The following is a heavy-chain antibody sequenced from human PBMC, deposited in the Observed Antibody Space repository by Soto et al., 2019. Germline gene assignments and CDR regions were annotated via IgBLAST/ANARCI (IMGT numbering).Heavy chain of an antibody. CDR3: ARAWTATAGWANWFDR. D-gene: IGHD2-21*02. Sequence: QVQLQESGPGLVEPSQTLSLTCTVSGGSISGEGYYWSWIRQYSGRGLEWIGYIHSSGSTYSNPSLKSRVTISVDTSKPQFFLKLTSVTAADTAVYYCARAWTATAGWANWFDRWGQGTLVTVSS. CDR1: GGSISGEGYY. J-gene: IGHJ5*02. CDR2: IHSSGST. V-gene: IGHV4-31*03.